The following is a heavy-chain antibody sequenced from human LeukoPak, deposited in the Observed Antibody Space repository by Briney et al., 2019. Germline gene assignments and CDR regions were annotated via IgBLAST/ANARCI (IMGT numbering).Heavy chain of an antibody. CDR1: GGTFSSYA. J-gene: IGHJ4*02. Sequence: SVKVSCKASGGTFSSYAISWVRQAPGRGLEWMGGIIPIFGTANYAQKFQGRVTITADESTSTAYMELSSLRSEDTAVYYCAESGGSPTRPLDYWGQGTLVTVSS. CDR3: AESGGSPTRPLDY. V-gene: IGHV1-69*13. CDR2: IIPIFGTA. D-gene: IGHD2-15*01.